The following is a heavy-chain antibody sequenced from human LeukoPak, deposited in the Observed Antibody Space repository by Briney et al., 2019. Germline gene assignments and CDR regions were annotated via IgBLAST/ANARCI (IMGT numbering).Heavy chain of an antibody. Sequence: GGSLRLSCAASGLTLSGFSVNWVRQAPGKGLEWISYSSGSNTIYYADSVKGRFTISRDNAKNSLFLQMNSLRDEDTAVYYCVRTGGYNYGPFEYWGQGTLVTVSS. D-gene: IGHD5-18*01. CDR3: VRTGGYNYGPFEY. J-gene: IGHJ4*02. CDR2: SSGSNTI. V-gene: IGHV3-48*02. CDR1: GLTLSGFS.